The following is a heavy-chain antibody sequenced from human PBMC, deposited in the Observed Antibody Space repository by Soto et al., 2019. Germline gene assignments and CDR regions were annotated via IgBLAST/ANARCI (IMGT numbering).Heavy chain of an antibody. Sequence: EVQLVESGGGLVKPGGSLRLSCAASGFTFSNAWMSWVRQAPGKGLEWVGRIKSKTDGGTTDYAAPVKGRFTISRDDSQNTLYLQMNSLKTEDTAVYYCTTDRRWLLWGYWGQGTLVTVSS. CDR2: IKSKTDGGTT. D-gene: IGHD3-16*01. CDR3: TTDRRWLLWGY. V-gene: IGHV3-15*01. J-gene: IGHJ4*02. CDR1: GFTFSNAW.